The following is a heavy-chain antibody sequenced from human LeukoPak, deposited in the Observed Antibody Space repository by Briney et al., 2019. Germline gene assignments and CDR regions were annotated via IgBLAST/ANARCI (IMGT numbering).Heavy chain of an antibody. CDR3: ARVSGSIDY. CDR2: MNPKSGNT. CDR1: LYTFTSYV. D-gene: IGHD1-26*01. J-gene: IGHJ4*02. Sequence: ASVKVSCKASLYTFTSYVINLVRQATGQGLEWMGWMNPKSGNTGYAQKFQGRVTMTRETSLRTDYMELGSLRSEDTAVYFCARVSGSIDYWGQGTLATVSS. V-gene: IGHV1-8*01.